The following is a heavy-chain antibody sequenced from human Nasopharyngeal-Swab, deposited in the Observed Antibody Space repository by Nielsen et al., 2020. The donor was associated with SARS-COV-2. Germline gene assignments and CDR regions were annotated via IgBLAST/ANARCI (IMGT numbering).Heavy chain of an antibody. CDR1: GASIDTHDYY. CDR2: IYISGAT. V-gene: IGHV4-31*11. CDR3: ARESYSFIAQNRHIDV. D-gene: IGHD1-14*01. Sequence: SETLSLTCGVSGASIDTHDYYWTWIRQHPEKGLEWIGHIYISGATDYNPSLKSRAAVSLDKSENKFSLRLTSMTAADTAVYYCARESYSFIAQNRHIDVWGKGTKVTVSS. J-gene: IGHJ6*04.